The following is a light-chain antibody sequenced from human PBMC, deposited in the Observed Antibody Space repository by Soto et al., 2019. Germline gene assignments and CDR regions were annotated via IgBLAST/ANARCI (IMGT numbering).Light chain of an antibody. V-gene: IGKV3-20*01. CDR2: GAS. CDR1: QTVSSNY. Sequence: EIILPQSPETLSLSPGERAPLSCRASQTVSSNYLAWCQQRPGQAPRLLIYGASTRAAGIPDRFSGSGSGTDFTLTITRLEPEDSAVYFCQQYTGRPTTVGQGKRLEIK. CDR3: QQYTGRPTT. J-gene: IGKJ5*01.